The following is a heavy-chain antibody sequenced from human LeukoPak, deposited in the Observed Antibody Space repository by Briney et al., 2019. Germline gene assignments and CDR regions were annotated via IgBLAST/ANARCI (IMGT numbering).Heavy chain of an antibody. V-gene: IGHV3-30*04. CDR1: GFTFSSYA. CDR2: IAYDGSNK. Sequence: GGSLRLSCAASGFTFSSYAMHWVRQAPGKGLEWGALIAYDGSNKYHADSVKGRFTISRDNSKNTLYLRMNSLRGEDTAVFYCARPPGYFAANFDYWGQGTLVTVSS. J-gene: IGHJ4*02. CDR3: ARPPGYFAANFDY. D-gene: IGHD3-22*01.